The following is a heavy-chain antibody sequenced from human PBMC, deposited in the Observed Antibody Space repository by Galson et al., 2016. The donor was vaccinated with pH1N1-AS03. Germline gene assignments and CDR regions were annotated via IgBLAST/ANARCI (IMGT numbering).Heavy chain of an antibody. D-gene: IGHD2-15*01. Sequence: SLRLSCAASGFTLSKTGMNWVRPAPGKGPEWVSSIDEGGSHPYSADSLQGRFTISRDNTKNSLFLHMNSLRAEDTAVYYCVTDGTFGSTIEHWGQGTLVTVSS. J-gene: IGHJ4*02. CDR1: GFTLSKTG. V-gene: IGHV3-21*01. CDR3: VTDGTFGSTIEH. CDR2: IDEGGSHP.